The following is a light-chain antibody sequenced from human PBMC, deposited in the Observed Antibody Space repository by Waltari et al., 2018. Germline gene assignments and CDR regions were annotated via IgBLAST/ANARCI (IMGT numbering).Light chain of an antibody. CDR1: QDITKY. CDR2: DTS. J-gene: IGKJ4*01. Sequence: DIQMTQSPSSLSVSVGDKVTIACQASQDITKYLNWYQQRPGKAPKLLIYDTSNLETGVPSRFSGSGSGTDFTLTINSLQPEDIATYYCQQYDTLPLTFGGGTKVDIK. CDR3: QQYDTLPLT. V-gene: IGKV1-33*01.